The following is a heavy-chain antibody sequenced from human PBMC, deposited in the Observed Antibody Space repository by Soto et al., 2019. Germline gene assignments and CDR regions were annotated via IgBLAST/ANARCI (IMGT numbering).Heavy chain of an antibody. CDR1: AFTFSSYY. D-gene: IGHD3-16*02. CDR3: ARSSAGVFGIIIEGSNWLDP. Sequence: SVRVSCTAPAFTFSSYYIHCVGYASVHVLCWIGIINPNGGSTRFAQTVQGRITMTRDTSTSTVYMELRSLRSEDTAIYYCARSSAGVFGIIIEGSNWLDPWGQGSLFTVSS. CDR2: INPNGGST. V-gene: IGHV1-46*01. J-gene: IGHJ5*02.